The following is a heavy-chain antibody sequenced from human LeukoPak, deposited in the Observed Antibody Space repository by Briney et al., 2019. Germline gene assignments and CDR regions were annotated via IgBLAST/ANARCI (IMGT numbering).Heavy chain of an antibody. CDR1: GFTFSSHA. V-gene: IGHV3-74*01. J-gene: IGHJ6*03. CDR3: ATLADSSGRNYYYYYMDV. Sequence: GGSLRLSCAASGFTFSSHAMHWVRQAPGKGLVWGSRINSDGSSTSYADSVKGRFTISRDNAKNTLYLQMNSLRAEDTAVYYCATLADSSGRNYYYYYMDVWGKGTTVTVSS. D-gene: IGHD3-22*01. CDR2: INSDGSST.